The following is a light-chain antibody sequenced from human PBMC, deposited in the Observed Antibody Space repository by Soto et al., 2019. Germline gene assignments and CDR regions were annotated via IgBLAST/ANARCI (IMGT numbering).Light chain of an antibody. CDR2: DAY. CDR3: QQYDNLPPIT. J-gene: IGKJ5*01. V-gene: IGKV3-11*01. Sequence: PGERATLSCRASQSFRGLLAWYQQKPGQAPRLLIYDAYNRATGIPPRFSGSGSGTDFTLTISSLEPEDFAVYYCQQYDNLPPITFGQGTRLEIK. CDR1: QSFRGL.